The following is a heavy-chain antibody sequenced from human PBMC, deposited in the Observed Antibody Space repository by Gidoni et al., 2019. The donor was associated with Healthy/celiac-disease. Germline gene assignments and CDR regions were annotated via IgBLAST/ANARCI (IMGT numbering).Heavy chain of an antibody. V-gene: IGHV4-59*08. CDR1: GGSISSYY. J-gene: IGHJ6*02. CDR2: IYYSGSP. CDR3: ARLYPDV. Sequence: QVQLQESGPGLVKPSETLSLTCTVSGGSISSYYWSWIRQPPGKGLEWIGYIYYSGSPNYNPSLKSRVTISVDTSKNQFSLKLSSVTAADTAVYYCARLYPDVWGQGTTVTVSS.